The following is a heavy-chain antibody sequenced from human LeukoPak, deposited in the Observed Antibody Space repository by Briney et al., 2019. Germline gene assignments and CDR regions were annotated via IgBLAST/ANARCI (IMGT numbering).Heavy chain of an antibody. CDR3: ARTLGYCSSTSCYPYYCGMDV. CDR2: ISYDGSNK. Sequence: RGSMRLSCSSSGFTFSSYAMHWVRQATGKGLEWVAVISYDGSNKYYADSVKGRFTISRDNSKNTLYLQMNSLRAEDTAVYYCARTLGYCSSTSCYPYYCGMDVWGKGTTVTVSS. V-gene: IGHV3-30*04. CDR1: GFTFSSYA. D-gene: IGHD2-2*01. J-gene: IGHJ6*04.